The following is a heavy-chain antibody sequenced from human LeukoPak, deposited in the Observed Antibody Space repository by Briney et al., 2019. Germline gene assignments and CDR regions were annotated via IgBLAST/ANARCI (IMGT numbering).Heavy chain of an antibody. D-gene: IGHD1-26*01. V-gene: IGHV3-21*01. CDR3: AKGGKWDVTPFDY. J-gene: IGHJ4*02. CDR2: ISSSSSYI. CDR1: GFTFSSYS. Sequence: GGSLRLSSAASGFTFSSYSMNWVRQAPGRGLEWVSSISSSSSYIYYADSVKGRFTISRDNAKNSLYLQMNSLRAEDTAVYYCAKGGKWDVTPFDYWGQGTLVTVSS.